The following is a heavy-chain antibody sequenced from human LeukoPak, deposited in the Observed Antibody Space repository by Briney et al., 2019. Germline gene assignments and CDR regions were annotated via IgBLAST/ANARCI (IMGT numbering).Heavy chain of an antibody. Sequence: GASVKVSCKASGYTFTSYAMHWVRQAPGQRLEWMGWINAGNGNTKYSQKFQGRVTITRDTSASTAYMELSSLRSEDTAVYYCARDPPRWGIAAAGQFDYWGQGTLVTVSS. CDR2: INAGNGNT. CDR3: ARDPPRWGIAAAGQFDY. D-gene: IGHD6-13*01. CDR1: GYTFTSYA. V-gene: IGHV1-3*01. J-gene: IGHJ4*02.